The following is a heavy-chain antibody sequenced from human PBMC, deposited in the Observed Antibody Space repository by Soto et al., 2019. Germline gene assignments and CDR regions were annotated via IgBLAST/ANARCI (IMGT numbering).Heavy chain of an antibody. CDR1: GYSFTGHY. V-gene: IGHV1-46*03. Sequence: QVQLVQSGAEVKKPGASVKLSCKAFGYSFTGHYMHWVRQAPGQGLEWMGTIIPGGVNKAYAQKFQGRVTMTSDTSTSTVYMELNSLTSEDTAIYYCARDQSCHDLVWWFVPWRQGTLVTVSS. J-gene: IGHJ5*02. CDR3: ARDQSCHDLVWWFVP. D-gene: IGHD3-16*01. CDR2: IIPGGVNK.